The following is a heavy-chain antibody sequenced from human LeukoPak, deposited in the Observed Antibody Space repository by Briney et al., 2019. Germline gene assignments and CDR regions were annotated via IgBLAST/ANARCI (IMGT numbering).Heavy chain of an antibody. J-gene: IGHJ5*02. Sequence: GGSLRLSCAASGFTFSSYAMHWVRQAPGKGLEYVSAIRSNGGSTYYANSVKGRFTISRDNSKNQMYLQMGSLRAEDMAVYYCARDVYSSSWSGSLWNNWFDPWGQGTLVTVSS. CDR3: ARDVYSSSWSGSLWNNWFDP. V-gene: IGHV3-64*01. CDR2: IRSNGGST. D-gene: IGHD6-13*01. CDR1: GFTFSSYA.